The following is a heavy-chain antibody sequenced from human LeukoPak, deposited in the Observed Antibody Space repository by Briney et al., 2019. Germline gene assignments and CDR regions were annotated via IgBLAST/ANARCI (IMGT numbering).Heavy chain of an antibody. CDR1: GYTFTGYY. CDR3: ARSSISSGWYDY. J-gene: IGHJ4*02. Sequence: ASVKVSCKASGYTFTGYYMHWVRQAPGQGLEWMGWTNPNSGGTNYAQKFQGRVTMTRDTSISTAYMELSRLRSDDTAVYYCARSSISSGWYDYWGQGTLVTVSS. D-gene: IGHD6-19*01. V-gene: IGHV1-2*02. CDR2: TNPNSGGT.